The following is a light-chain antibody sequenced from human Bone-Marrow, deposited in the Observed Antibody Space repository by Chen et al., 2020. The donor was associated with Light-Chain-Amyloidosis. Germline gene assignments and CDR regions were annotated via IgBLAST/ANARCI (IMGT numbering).Light chain of an antibody. J-gene: IGLJ3*02. CDR3: CSYAGSSTSWV. CDR2: EVS. V-gene: IGLV2-23*02. Sequence: QCALTQPASVSGSPGQSITISCTGTSSDVGSYNLVSWYQQHPGKAPKLMIYEVSKRPSGVSNRFSGSKSGNTASLTISGLQAEDEADYYCCSYAGSSTSWVFGGGTKLTVL. CDR1: SSDVGSYNL.